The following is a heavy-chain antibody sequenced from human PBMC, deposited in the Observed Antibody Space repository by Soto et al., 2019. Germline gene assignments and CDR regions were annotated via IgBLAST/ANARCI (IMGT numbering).Heavy chain of an antibody. Sequence: QVQLVESGGGVVQPGRSLRLSCAASGFTFSSYAMHWVRQAPGKGLEWVALISFDGRKEYYADSVKGRFTISRDNSKNTLYLQMNSLRAEDTAVYYCGRDGYGMDVWGQGTTVTVSS. CDR2: ISFDGRKE. J-gene: IGHJ6*02. CDR3: GRDGYGMDV. CDR1: GFTFSSYA. V-gene: IGHV3-30*04.